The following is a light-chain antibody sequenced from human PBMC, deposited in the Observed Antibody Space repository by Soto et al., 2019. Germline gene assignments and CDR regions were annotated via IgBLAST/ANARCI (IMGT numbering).Light chain of an antibody. J-gene: IGKJ3*01. CDR2: GAS. CDR1: QSVSSNY. Sequence: EIVVTQSPGTLSLSPVERATLSCRDSQSVSSNYLAWYQQKPGQAPRLLIYGASSRASDIPDRFSGSGSGTDFTLIISRLEPEDFAMYYCQQYGSTPFTFGPGTKVDVK. V-gene: IGKV3-20*01. CDR3: QQYGSTPFT.